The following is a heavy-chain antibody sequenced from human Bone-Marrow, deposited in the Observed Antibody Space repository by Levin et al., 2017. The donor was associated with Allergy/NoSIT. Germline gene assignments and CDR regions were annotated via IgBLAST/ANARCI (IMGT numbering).Heavy chain of an antibody. V-gene: IGHV4-61*01. CDR2: INYSGST. J-gene: IGHJ6*03. Sequence: SSETLSLTCTVSGASVNSGSYYWSWIRQPPGKGLEWVGNINYSGSTNYNPSLKSRVTISADTSKNQLSLELRSVTAADTAVYYCARDLDYYYYMDVWGKGTTLTVS. CDR1: GASVNSGSYY. CDR3: ARDLDYYYYMDV.